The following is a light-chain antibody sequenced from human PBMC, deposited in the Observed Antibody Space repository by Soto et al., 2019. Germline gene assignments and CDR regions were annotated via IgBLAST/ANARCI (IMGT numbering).Light chain of an antibody. J-gene: IGKJ4*01. CDR3: QQTTSFPLT. V-gene: IGKV1-12*01. CDR2: AAS. Sequence: DIQMTQSPSFVSASVGDRVTITCRASQGIRSWLAWYQHRPGRAPKLLIYAASNLESGVPSRFSGSGSGTDFTLTISSLQPEDFATYYCQQTTSFPLTFGGGTKVEIK. CDR1: QGIRSW.